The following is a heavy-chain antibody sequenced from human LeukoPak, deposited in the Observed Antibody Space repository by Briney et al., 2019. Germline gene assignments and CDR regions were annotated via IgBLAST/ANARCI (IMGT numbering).Heavy chain of an antibody. V-gene: IGHV3-66*03. D-gene: IGHD3-16*01. Sequence: GGSLRPSCAGSGSRVSNYYMNWGRQAPGKGREWVSFSRDSDDTFYADSVKGRFTISRDNSKNTVYPQMNRLRVEDTAVYFCARDRAVTQVWVEFDSWGQGTLVTVSS. CDR2: SRDSDDT. CDR1: GSRVSNYY. J-gene: IGHJ5*01. CDR3: ARDRAVTQVWVEFDS.